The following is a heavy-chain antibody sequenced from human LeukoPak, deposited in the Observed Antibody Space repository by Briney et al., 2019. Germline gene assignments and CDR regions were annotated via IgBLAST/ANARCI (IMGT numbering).Heavy chain of an antibody. J-gene: IGHJ6*02. CDR1: GYTFTSYG. CDR2: ISAYNGNT. D-gene: IGHD6-13*01. Sequence: ASVKVSCKASGYTFTSYGISWVRQAPGQGLEWMGWISAYNGNTNYAQKLQGRVTMTTDTSTSTAYMELRSLRSDDTAVYYCARDADYSSWYLTAGYYGMDVWGQGTTVTVSS. V-gene: IGHV1-18*01. CDR3: ARDADYSSWYLTAGYYGMDV.